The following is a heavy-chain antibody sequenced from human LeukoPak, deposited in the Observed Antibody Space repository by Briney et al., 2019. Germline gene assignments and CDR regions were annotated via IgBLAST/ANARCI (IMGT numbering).Heavy chain of an antibody. CDR3: ARVGRESSGYYAFDY. CDR1: GFTFSSYE. V-gene: IGHV3-48*03. D-gene: IGHD3-22*01. CDR2: ISSSGSPI. Sequence: GGSLRLSCXXSGFTFSSYEMKWVRQARGKGLEWVSYISSSGSPIYYADSVKGRFTISRDNAKNSLYLQMNSLRAEDTAVYYCARVGRESSGYYAFDYWGQGTLVX. J-gene: IGHJ4*02.